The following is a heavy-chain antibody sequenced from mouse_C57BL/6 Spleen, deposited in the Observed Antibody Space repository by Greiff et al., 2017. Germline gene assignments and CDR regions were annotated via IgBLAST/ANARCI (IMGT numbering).Heavy chain of an antibody. CDR1: GYTFTSYW. CDR3: ARCYDYDGFDY. J-gene: IGHJ2*01. CDR2: INPSTGGT. Sequence: QVQLQQPGTELVKPGASVKLSCKASGYTFTSYWMHWVKQRPGQGLEWIGAINPSTGGTNYNEKFKIKAPLPVDKSSSTADLRLGSLTSEDSAVYYCARCYDYDGFDYWGQGTTVTVSS. D-gene: IGHD2-4*01. V-gene: IGHV1-53*01.